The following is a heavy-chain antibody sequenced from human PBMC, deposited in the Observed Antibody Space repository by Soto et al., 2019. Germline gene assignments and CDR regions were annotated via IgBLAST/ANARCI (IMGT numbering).Heavy chain of an antibody. J-gene: IGHJ4*02. CDR3: ARGKSLEN. V-gene: IGHV1-8*01. CDR2: MNTNSGNT. CDR1: GYTFSSYD. D-gene: IGHD1-1*01. Sequence: QVQLVQSGAEVEKPGASVKVSCKASGYTFSSYDINWVRQATGQGLEWMGWMNTNSGNTGYAQKFQGRVTMTRDTTRTTAYMELSRLRSEDTAVYYCARGKSLENWGQGALVTVS.